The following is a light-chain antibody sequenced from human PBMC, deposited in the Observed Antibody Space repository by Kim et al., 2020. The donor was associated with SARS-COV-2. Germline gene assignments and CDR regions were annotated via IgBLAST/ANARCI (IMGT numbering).Light chain of an antibody. CDR3: QSADNSDTWV. CDR1: ALQNQY. J-gene: IGLJ3*02. Sequence: QGQTARITCTGNALQNQYGYWYQQQPAQPPLLVIYKDTKRPSEIPERFSGSNAGTTVTLTISGVQAEDEADYYCQSADNSDTWVFGGGTQLTVL. V-gene: IGLV3-25*03. CDR2: KDT.